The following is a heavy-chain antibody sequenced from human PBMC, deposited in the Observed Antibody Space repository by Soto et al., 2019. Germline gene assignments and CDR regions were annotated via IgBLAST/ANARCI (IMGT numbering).Heavy chain of an antibody. CDR1: GGTLSSYA. CDR3: ARIFGTTRHLDY. V-gene: IGHV1-69*13. D-gene: IGHD1-7*01. Sequence: GASVKVSCKASGGTLSSYAISWVRQAPGQGLEWMGGIIPIFGTANYAQKFQGRVTITADESTSTAYMELSSLRSEDTAVYYCARIFGTTRHLDYWGQGTLVTVSS. CDR2: IIPIFGTA. J-gene: IGHJ4*02.